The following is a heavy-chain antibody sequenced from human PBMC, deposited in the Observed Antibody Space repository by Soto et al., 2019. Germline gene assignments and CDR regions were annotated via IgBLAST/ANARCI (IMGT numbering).Heavy chain of an antibody. D-gene: IGHD1-26*01. CDR3: ARDTYSGTYVH. V-gene: IGHV1-2*02. CDR2: INPNDGGT. J-gene: IGHJ4*02. CDR1: GYTFTAYY. Sequence: ASVKVSCKASGYTFTAYYIHWVREAPGQGLEWMGWINPNDGGTNYAQNFHDRVTMTSDTSITTAYMKLSRLTPDDTAVYFCARDTYSGTYVHWGQGTLVTVSS.